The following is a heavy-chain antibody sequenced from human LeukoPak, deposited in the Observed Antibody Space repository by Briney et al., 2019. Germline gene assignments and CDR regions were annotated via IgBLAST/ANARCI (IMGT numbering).Heavy chain of an antibody. CDR2: ISSSSSYI. CDR1: GFTFSSYS. Sequence: GGSLRLSCAASGFTFSSYSMNWLRQAAGKGLEWVSSISSSSSYIYYADSVKGRFTISRDNAKNSLYLEIDSLRAEYECAYYCATVPIADFHYWGQGTLVTVSS. J-gene: IGHJ4*02. D-gene: IGHD6-13*01. V-gene: IGHV3-21*01. CDR3: ATVPIADFHY.